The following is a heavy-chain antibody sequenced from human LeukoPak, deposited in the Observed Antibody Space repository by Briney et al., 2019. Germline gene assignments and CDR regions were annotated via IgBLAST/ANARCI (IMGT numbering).Heavy chain of an antibody. V-gene: IGHV4-61*02. D-gene: IGHD3-3*01. Sequence: SETLSLTCTVSGGSISSGGYYWSWIRQPPGKGLESIGRIYTSGSTNYNPSLKSRVTISVDTSKSQFSLKVSSVTAADTAVYFCAAEKSGSYSDNWGQGTLVTVSS. CDR1: GGSISSGGYY. CDR2: IYTSGST. J-gene: IGHJ4*02. CDR3: AAEKSGSYSDN.